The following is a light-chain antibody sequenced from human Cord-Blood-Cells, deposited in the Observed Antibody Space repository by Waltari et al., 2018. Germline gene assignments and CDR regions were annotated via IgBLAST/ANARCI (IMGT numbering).Light chain of an antibody. J-gene: IGKJ3*01. V-gene: IGKV1-33*01. Sequence: IQMTKSPSSLSASVGDRVTITCQASQVISNYLNWYQQKPGKAPKLLIYDASNLETGVPSRFSGSGSGTDFTFTISSLQPEDIATYYCQQYDNLPFTFGPGTKVDIK. CDR2: DAS. CDR3: QQYDNLPFT. CDR1: QVISNY.